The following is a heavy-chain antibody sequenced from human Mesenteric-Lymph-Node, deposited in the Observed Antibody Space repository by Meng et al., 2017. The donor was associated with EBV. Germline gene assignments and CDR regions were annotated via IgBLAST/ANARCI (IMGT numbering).Heavy chain of an antibody. V-gene: IGHV4-34*01. CDR2: INHRRDT. D-gene: IGHD3-10*01. Sequence: QFHLLPWVSVLLKPPATLSLPCAVSGGSFSCFYWSWLRQSPGKGLEWIGEINHRRDTNYHPSLKSRVTISLDASKNQFSLKLTSVTAADTAVYYCGGGYISGVPDFDYWGQGTLVTVSS. CDR1: GGSFSCFY. J-gene: IGHJ4*02. CDR3: GGGYISGVPDFDY.